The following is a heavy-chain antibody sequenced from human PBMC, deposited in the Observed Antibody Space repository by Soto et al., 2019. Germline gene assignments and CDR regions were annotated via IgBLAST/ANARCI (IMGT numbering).Heavy chain of an antibody. V-gene: IGHV1-69*01. Sequence: QVQLVQSGAEVKKPGSSVKVSCKASGGTFSSYAISWVRQAPGQGLEWMGGIIPIFGTANYAQKFQGRVTITAEESMSTAYKELSSLRSEETAVYYCARGGYGDFEGEFGYWGQGTLVTVSS. J-gene: IGHJ4*02. D-gene: IGHD4-17*01. CDR2: IIPIFGTA. CDR3: ARGGYGDFEGEFGY. CDR1: GGTFSSYA.